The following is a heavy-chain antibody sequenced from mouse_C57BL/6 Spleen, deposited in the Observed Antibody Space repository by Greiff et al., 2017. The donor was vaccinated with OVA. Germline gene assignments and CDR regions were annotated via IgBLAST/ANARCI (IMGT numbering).Heavy chain of an antibody. CDR2: IYPGDGDT. J-gene: IGHJ4*01. V-gene: IGHV1-80*01. CDR1: GYAFSSYW. CDR3: ARGDDYDVWAMDY. Sequence: QVQLKESGAELVKPGASVKISCKASGYAFSSYWMNWVKQRPGKGLEWIGQIYPGDGDTNYNGKFKGKATLTADKSSSTAYMQLSSLTSEDSAVYFCARGDDYDVWAMDYWGQGTSVTVSS. D-gene: IGHD2-4*01.